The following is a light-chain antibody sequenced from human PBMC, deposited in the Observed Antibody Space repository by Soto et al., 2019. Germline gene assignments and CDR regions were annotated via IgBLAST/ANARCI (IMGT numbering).Light chain of an antibody. CDR3: QQYDNLPLT. CDR1: QDISNY. CDR2: DAS. V-gene: IGKV1-33*01. J-gene: IGKJ4*01. Sequence: DIQMTQSPSSLSASLGDRVTITCQASQDISNYLNWYQQKPGKAPKLLIYDASNLETGVPSRFSGSGSGTDFTFTISSLQPEDNATYYCQQYDNLPLTFGGGTKVEIE.